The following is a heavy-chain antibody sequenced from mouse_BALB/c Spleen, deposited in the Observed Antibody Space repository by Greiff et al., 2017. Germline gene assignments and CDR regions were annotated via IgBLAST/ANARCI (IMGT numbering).Heavy chain of an antibody. V-gene: IGHV1-7*01. CDR3: ARSYYGSRAWFAY. J-gene: IGHJ3*01. CDR2: INPSTGYT. CDR1: GYTFTSYW. D-gene: IGHD1-1*01. Sequence: QVQLQQSGAELAKPGASVKMSCKASGYTFTSYWMHWVKQRPGQGLEWIGYINPSTGYTEYNQKFKDKATLTADKSSSTAYMQLSSLTSEDSAVYYCARSYYGSRAWFAYWGQGTLVTVSA.